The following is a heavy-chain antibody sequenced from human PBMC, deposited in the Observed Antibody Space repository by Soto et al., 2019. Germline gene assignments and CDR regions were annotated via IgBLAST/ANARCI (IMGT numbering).Heavy chain of an antibody. V-gene: IGHV3-23*01. CDR3: ANEYGGIYQDSNY. CDR1: GSTFRAYA. Sequence: GSLRLSCSASGSTFRAYAMSWVRQPPGKGLGWVSVISGSGDTTYYADSVKGRFTIFRDNSKNTVYLQMNSLRAEDTALYYCANEYGGIYQDSNYWGQGTPVTVSS. J-gene: IGHJ4*02. D-gene: IGHD1-26*01. CDR2: ISGSGDTT.